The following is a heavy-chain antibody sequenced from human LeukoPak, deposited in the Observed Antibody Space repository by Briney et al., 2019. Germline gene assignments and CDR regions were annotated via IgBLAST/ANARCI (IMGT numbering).Heavy chain of an antibody. V-gene: IGHV1-69*13. J-gene: IGHJ3*02. CDR3: ASNGLDAFDI. CDR2: IIPIFGTA. Sequence: ASVKVSCKASGGTFSSYAISWVRQAPGQGLEWMGGIIPIFGTANYAQKFQGRVTITADESTSTAYMELSSLRSEDTAVYYCASNGLDAFDIWGQGTMVTVSS. CDR1: GGTFSSYA. D-gene: IGHD4-17*01.